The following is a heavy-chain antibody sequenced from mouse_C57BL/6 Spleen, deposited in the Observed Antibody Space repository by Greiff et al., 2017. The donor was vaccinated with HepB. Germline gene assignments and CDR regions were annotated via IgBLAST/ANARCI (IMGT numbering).Heavy chain of an antibody. V-gene: IGHV1-4*01. Sequence: QVQLQQSGAELARPGASVKMSCKASGYTFTSYTMHWVKQRPGQGLEWIGYINPSSGYTKYNQKFKDKATLTADKSSSTAYMQLSSLTSEDSAVYYCAREGDYDGYYPWYFDVWGTGTTVTVSS. J-gene: IGHJ1*03. CDR2: INPSSGYT. CDR1: GYTFTSYT. D-gene: IGHD2-3*01. CDR3: AREGDYDGYYPWYFDV.